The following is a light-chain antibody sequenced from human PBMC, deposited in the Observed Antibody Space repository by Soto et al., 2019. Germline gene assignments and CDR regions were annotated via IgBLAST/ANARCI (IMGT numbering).Light chain of an antibody. CDR1: ETIIYY. J-gene: IGKJ1*01. CDR2: AAS. V-gene: IGKV1-39*01. CDR3: QQSYSTPRT. Sequence: DIQMTQSPSSLSASVGDRVTLTCRASETIIYYLNWYQQKPGKAPKLLIYAASNLERGVPSRFSGSGSGTDFTLTISSLQPEDFATYYCQQSYSTPRTFGQGTKVEI.